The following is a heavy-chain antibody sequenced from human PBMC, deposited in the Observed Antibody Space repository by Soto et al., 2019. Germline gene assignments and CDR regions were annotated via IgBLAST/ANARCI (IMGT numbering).Heavy chain of an antibody. V-gene: IGHV3-21*06. J-gene: IGHJ4*02. CDR2: ISSTTNYI. Sequence: LRLSCAASGFTFTRYSMNWVRQAPGKGLEWVSSISSTTNYIYYGDSMKGRFTISRDNAKNSLYLEMNSLRAEDAAVYYCARESEDLTSNFDYWGQGALVTVSS. CDR1: GFTFTRYS. CDR3: ARESEDLTSNFDY.